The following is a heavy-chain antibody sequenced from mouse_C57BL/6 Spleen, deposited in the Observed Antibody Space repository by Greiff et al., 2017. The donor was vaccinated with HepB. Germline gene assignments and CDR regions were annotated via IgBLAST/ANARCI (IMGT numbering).Heavy chain of an antibody. D-gene: IGHD2-1*01. J-gene: IGHJ4*01. V-gene: IGHV5-4*01. CDR3: ASLYYRRPMDY. CDR2: ISDGGSYT. CDR1: GFTFSSYA. Sequence: EVQRVESGGGLVKPGGSLKLSCAASGFTFSSYAMSWVRQTPEKRLEWVATISDGGSYTYYPDNVKGRFTISRDNAKNNLYLQMSHLKSEDTAMYYGASLYYRRPMDYWGQGTSVTVSS.